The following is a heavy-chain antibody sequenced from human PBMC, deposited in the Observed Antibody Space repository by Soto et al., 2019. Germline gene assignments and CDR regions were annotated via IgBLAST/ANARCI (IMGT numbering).Heavy chain of an antibody. J-gene: IGHJ5*02. CDR3: VRDTSGFSDSDGYLSGWFDP. V-gene: IGHV4-30-2*06. Sequence: QLQLRESGAGLVKTSETLSLTCTVSGGSISSGAYSWSWIRQSPGKGLERLGFIYQSGNTYYSPCLQCRVAISMDKSKNQLSLQLRYVTAADTAVYYCVRDTSGFSDSDGYLSGWFDPWGPGTLVTVSS. CDR2: IYQSGNT. D-gene: IGHD4-17*01. CDR1: GGSISSGAYS.